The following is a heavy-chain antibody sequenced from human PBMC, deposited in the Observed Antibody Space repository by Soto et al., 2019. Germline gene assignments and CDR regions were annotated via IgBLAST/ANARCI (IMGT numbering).Heavy chain of an antibody. Sequence: GGSLRLSCAASGFTFSSYAMSWVRQAPGKGLEWVSAINGSGGSTYYADSVKGRFTISRDNSKSTLYLQMNSLRAEDTAVYYCAKGTRNWNYIFDYWGQGTLVTVSS. D-gene: IGHD1-7*01. CDR3: AKGTRNWNYIFDY. J-gene: IGHJ4*02. CDR1: GFTFSSYA. V-gene: IGHV3-23*01. CDR2: INGSGGST.